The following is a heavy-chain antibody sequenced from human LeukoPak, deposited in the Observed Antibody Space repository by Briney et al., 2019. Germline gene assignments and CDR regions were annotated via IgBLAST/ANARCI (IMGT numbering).Heavy chain of an antibody. V-gene: IGHV1-8*01. CDR2: MNPNSGNT. Sequence: ASVKVSCKASGYTFTSYDINWVRQATGQGLEWMGWMNPNSGNTGYAQKFQGRVTMTRNTSISTAYMEPSSLRSEDTAVYYCARGGGYSALDGIIIDPWGQGTLVTVSS. D-gene: IGHD5-18*01. CDR1: GYTFTSYD. CDR3: ARGGGYSALDGIIIDP. J-gene: IGHJ5*02.